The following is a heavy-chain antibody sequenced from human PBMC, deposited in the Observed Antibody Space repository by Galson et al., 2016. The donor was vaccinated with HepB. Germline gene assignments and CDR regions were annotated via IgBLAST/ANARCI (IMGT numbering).Heavy chain of an antibody. D-gene: IGHD3-22*01. Sequence: QSGAEVKKPGESLKISCRGSGYTFNDYWIAWVRQVPGKGLAYMGMIFPDDFDTRYSPSFQGHVTISVDRSTKTAYLQWTSLRASDTATYFCARPTNDAYEYDSSWFSYWGQGTRVIVSS. CDR1: GYTFNDYW. CDR2: IFPDDFDT. V-gene: IGHV5-51*01. J-gene: IGHJ4*02. CDR3: ARPTNDAYEYDSSWFSY.